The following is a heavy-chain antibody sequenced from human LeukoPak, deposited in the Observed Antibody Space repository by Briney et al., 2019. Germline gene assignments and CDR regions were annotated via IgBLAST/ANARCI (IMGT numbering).Heavy chain of an antibody. CDR2: IYHSGST. CDR1: GYSISSGYY. V-gene: IGHV4-38-2*02. D-gene: IGHD3-10*01. J-gene: IGHJ5*02. Sequence: SETLSLTCTVSGYSISSGYYWGWIRQPPGKGLEWIGSIYHSGSTYYNPSLKSRVTISVDTSKNQFSLKLSSVTAADTAVYYCARLITMVRGIANWFDPWGQGTLVTVSS. CDR3: ARLITMVRGIANWFDP.